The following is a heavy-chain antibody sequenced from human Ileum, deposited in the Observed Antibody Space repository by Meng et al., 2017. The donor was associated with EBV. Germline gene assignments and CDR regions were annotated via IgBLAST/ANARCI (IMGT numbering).Heavy chain of an antibody. CDR2: IYYSGTT. CDR1: GGSVSISSYY. J-gene: IGHJ4*02. Sequence: QLVLREAGAARLKPSETSLLTCTGAGGSVSISSYYWSWIRQPPGKGLEWIGYIYYSGTTNYNPSLESRVTISVDTSKNQFSLKLRFVAASDTAVYYCARGWDTVMDSGWGQGTLVTVSS. CDR3: ARGWDTVMDSG. V-gene: IGHV4-61*01. D-gene: IGHD5-18*01.